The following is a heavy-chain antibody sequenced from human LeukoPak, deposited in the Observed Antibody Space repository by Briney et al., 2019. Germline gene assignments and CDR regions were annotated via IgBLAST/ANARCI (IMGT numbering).Heavy chain of an antibody. D-gene: IGHD2-15*01. CDR3: ARAKSTSGLVVVVAAALLFDY. J-gene: IGHJ4*02. Sequence: GRSLRLSCAASGFTFSNYAMHWVRQAPDKGLEWVAVISYDGSNKYYADSVKGRFTISRDNSKNTLYLQMNSLRAEDTAVYYCARAKSTSGLVVVVAAALLFDYWGQGTLVTVSS. CDR2: ISYDGSNK. CDR1: GFTFSNYA. V-gene: IGHV3-30*04.